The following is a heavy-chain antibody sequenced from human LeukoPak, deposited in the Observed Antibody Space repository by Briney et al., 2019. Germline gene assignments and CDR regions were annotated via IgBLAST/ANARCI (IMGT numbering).Heavy chain of an antibody. Sequence: SETLSLTCTVSGGSVSSGSYYWSWIRQPPGKGLEWIGYIYYSGSTNYNPSLKSRVTISVDTSKNQFSLKLSSVTAADTAVYYCARVHHGPWGHYYYYGMDVWGQGTTVTVSS. CDR2: IYYSGST. CDR1: GGSVSSGSYY. D-gene: IGHD7-27*01. V-gene: IGHV4-61*01. J-gene: IGHJ6*02. CDR3: ARVHHGPWGHYYYYGMDV.